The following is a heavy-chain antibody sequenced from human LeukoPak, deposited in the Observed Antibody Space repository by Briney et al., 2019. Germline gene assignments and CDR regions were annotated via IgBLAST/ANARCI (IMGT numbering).Heavy chain of an antibody. D-gene: IGHD3-9*01. CDR1: GYSISSGYY. V-gene: IGHV4-38-2*02. CDR3: ARASDILTGYPLDY. J-gene: IGHJ4*02. CDR2: IYYSGST. Sequence: SETLSLTCTVSGYSISSGYYWGWIRQPPGKGLEWIGSIYYSGSTYYNPSLKSRVTMSVDTSKNQFSLKVSSVTAADTAVYYCARASDILTGYPLDYWGQGTLVTVSS.